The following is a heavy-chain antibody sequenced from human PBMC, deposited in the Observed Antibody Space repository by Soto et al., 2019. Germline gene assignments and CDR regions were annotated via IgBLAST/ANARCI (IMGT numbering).Heavy chain of an antibody. J-gene: IGHJ6*02. CDR2: IYYSGST. V-gene: IGHV4-39*01. CDR1: GGSISSSSYY. CDR3: ARTGYSSYYGMDV. D-gene: IGHD6-13*01. Sequence: SETLSLTCTVSGGSISSSSYYWGWIRQPPGKGLEWIGSIYYSGSTYYNPSLKSRVTISVDTSKNQFSLKLSSVTAADTAVYYCARTGYSSYYGMDVWGQGTTVPVSS.